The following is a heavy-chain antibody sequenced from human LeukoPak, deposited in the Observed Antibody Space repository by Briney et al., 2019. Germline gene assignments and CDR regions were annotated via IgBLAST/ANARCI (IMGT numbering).Heavy chain of an antibody. CDR3: ARDLCSGGSCYFDY. CDR2: IYYSGST. J-gene: IGHJ4*02. D-gene: IGHD2-15*01. Sequence: PSETLSPTCTVSGGSVSSGSYYWSWIRQPPGKGLEWIGYIYYSGSTNYNPSLKSRVTISVDKSKNQFSLKLSSVTAADTAVYYCARDLCSGGSCYFDYWGQGTLVTVSS. CDR1: GGSVSSGSYY. V-gene: IGHV4-61*01.